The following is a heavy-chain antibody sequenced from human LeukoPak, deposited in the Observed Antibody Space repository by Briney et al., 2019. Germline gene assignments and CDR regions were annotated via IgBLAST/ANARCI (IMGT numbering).Heavy chain of an antibody. CDR3: ARPQMATTPGRFDY. J-gene: IGHJ4*02. CDR2: INHSGNT. D-gene: IGHD5-24*01. CDR1: GGSISSGDYY. Sequence: SETLSLTCTVSGGSISSGDYYWSWIRQPPGKGLEWIGEINHSGNTNYNPSLKSRVIISVDTSKNQFSLKLSSVTAADTAVYYCARPQMATTPGRFDYWGQGTLVTVSS. V-gene: IGHV4-39*07.